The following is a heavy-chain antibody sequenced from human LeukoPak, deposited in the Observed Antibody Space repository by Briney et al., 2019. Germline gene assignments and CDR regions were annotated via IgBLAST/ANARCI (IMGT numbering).Heavy chain of an antibody. D-gene: IGHD3-3*01. CDR1: GFTFSSYG. Sequence: GGSLRLSCAASGFTFSSYGMHWVRQAPGKGLEWVAVIWYDGSNKYYADSVKGRFTVSRDNSKNTLYLQMNSLRAEDTAVYYCARAGSNTPWSGYYEAWFDPWGQGTLVTVSS. V-gene: IGHV3-30*19. CDR2: IWYDGSNK. J-gene: IGHJ5*02. CDR3: ARAGSNTPWSGYYEAWFDP.